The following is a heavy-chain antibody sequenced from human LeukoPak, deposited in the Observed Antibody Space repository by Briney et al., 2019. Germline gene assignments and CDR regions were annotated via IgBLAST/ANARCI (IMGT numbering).Heavy chain of an antibody. CDR3: AWSGYSNAFDI. V-gene: IGHV4-59*01. CDR2: IYYSGST. J-gene: IGHJ3*02. Sequence: SETLSLTCTVSGGSISSYYWSWIRQPPGKGLEWIGYIYYSGSTNYNPSLKSRVTISVDTSKNQFSLKLSSVTAADTAVYYCAWSGYSNAFDIWGHGTMVTVSS. CDR1: GGSISSYY. D-gene: IGHD6-13*01.